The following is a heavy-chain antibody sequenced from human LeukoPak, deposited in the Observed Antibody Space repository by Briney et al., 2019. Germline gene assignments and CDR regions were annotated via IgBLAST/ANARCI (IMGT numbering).Heavy chain of an antibody. V-gene: IGHV1-69*05. CDR3: ARGVFGVAGYFHMDV. J-gene: IGHJ6*03. CDR2: VIPIFGTA. D-gene: IGHD3-3*01. Sequence: APVKVSCKASGGSFSSYTISWVRQAPGQGLEWMGGVIPIFGTANYAPKFQGRVTITTDESTTTAYMELNSLRSDDTAVYFCARGVFGVAGYFHMDVWGKGTTVTVSS. CDR1: GGSFSSYT.